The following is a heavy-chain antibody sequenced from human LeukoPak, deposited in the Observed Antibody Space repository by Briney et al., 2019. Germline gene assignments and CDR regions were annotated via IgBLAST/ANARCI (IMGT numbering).Heavy chain of an antibody. D-gene: IGHD6-13*01. CDR2: ISYDGSNK. CDR1: GFTFSSHD. V-gene: IGHV3-30*03. CDR3: ALSSSWYGGFFDY. J-gene: IGHJ4*02. Sequence: GGSLRLSCAASGFTFSSHDMHWVRQAPGKGLEWVAVISYDGSNKYYADSVKGRFTISRDNSKNTLYLQMNSLRAEDTAVYHCALSSSWYGGFFDYWGQGTLVTVSS.